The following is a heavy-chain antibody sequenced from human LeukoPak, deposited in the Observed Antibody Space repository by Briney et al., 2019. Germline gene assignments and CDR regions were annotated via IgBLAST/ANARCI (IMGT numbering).Heavy chain of an antibody. CDR1: GYTFTTYD. CDR3: ARGIFGSVDGMDV. J-gene: IGHJ6*02. D-gene: IGHD3-3*02. CDR2: INPNSGGT. V-gene: IGHV1-2*02. Sequence: ASVKVSCKASGYTFTTYDINWVRQAPGQGLEWMGWINPNSGGTNYAQKFQGRVTMTRDTSISTAYMELSRLRSDDTAVYYCARGIFGSVDGMDVWGQGTTVTVSS.